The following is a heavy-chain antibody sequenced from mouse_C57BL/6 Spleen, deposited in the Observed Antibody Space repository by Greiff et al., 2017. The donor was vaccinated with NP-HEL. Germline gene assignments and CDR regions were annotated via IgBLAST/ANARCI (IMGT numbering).Heavy chain of an antibody. CDR2: IDPEDGDT. D-gene: IGHD1-1*01. CDR1: GFNIKDYY. Sequence: VQLQQSGAELVRPGASVKLSCTASGFNIKDYYMHWVKQRPEQGLEWIGRIDPEDGDTEYAPKFQGKATMTADTSSNTAYLQLSSLTSEDTAVYYCTPKSSIYYYGSSYLDYWGQGTTLTVSS. V-gene: IGHV14-1*01. CDR3: TPKSSIYYYGSSYLDY. J-gene: IGHJ2*01.